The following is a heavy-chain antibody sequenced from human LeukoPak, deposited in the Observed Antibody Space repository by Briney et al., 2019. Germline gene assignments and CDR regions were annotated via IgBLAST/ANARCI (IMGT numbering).Heavy chain of an antibody. CDR2: ISGSGGST. D-gene: IGHD3-22*01. J-gene: IGHJ4*02. Sequence: GGSLRLSCAASGFTFSSYAMNWVRQTPGKGLQWVSGISGSGGSTYYTGSVKGRFTISRDNSKNTVYLQMNSLRAEDTAVYYCAKEMPREYYDSSGYYPYYFDYWGQGTLVTVSS. V-gene: IGHV3-23*01. CDR3: AKEMPREYYDSSGYYPYYFDY. CDR1: GFTFSSYA.